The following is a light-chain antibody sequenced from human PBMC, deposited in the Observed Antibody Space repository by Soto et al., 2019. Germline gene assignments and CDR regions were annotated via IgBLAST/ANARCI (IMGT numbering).Light chain of an antibody. CDR3: QQYYSYPDT. CDR2: DAS. Sequence: DIQMTQFPSTLSASVGDRVTITCRASQSVSSWLAWYQQKPGKAPTVLIYDASTLESGVPPRFSGSGSGTEFTLTISSLPPDDFATYYCQQYYSYPDTFGQGTRLEI. CDR1: QSVSSW. V-gene: IGKV1-5*01. J-gene: IGKJ5*01.